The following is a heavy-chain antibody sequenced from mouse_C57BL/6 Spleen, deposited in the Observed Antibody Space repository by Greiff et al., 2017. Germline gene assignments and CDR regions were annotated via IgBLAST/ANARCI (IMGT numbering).Heavy chain of an antibody. J-gene: IGHJ1*03. CDR3: ARGGMVTTADWYFDV. CDR1: GYAFSSYW. CDR2: IYPGDGDT. V-gene: IGHV1-80*01. D-gene: IGHD2-2*01. Sequence: QVQLQQSGAELVKPGASVKISCKASGYAFSSYWMNWVKQRPGKGLEWIGQIYPGDGDTNYNGKFKGKATLTADKSSSTAYMQLSSLTSEDSAVYFCARGGMVTTADWYFDVWGTGTTVTVSS.